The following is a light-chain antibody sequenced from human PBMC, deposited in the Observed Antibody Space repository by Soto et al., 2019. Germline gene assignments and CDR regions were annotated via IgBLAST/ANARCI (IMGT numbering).Light chain of an antibody. CDR3: QYYGTSPGT. CDR2: GAS. CDR1: QYVSSSY. J-gene: IGKJ1*01. V-gene: IGKV3-20*01. Sequence: EIVLTQSPGTLSLSPGERATLSCRASQYVSSSYIAWYQQKLGQAPRLLIYGASSRATGIPDRFSGSRSETAFTLTNSRLEPEKLAVYYCQYYGTSPGTFGQGTKVEIK.